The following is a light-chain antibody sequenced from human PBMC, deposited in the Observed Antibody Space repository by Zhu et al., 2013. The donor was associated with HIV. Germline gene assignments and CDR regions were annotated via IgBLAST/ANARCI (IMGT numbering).Light chain of an antibody. V-gene: IGKV3-15*01. Sequence: EVVLTQSPVTLAGFPGDRVTLSCRASQSVANSLAWYQQKPGQAPRLLIYSASTRATGIPARFSGSGSGTEFTLTISSLQPDDFATYYCQQYNTYLWTFGQGTKVEIK. CDR2: SAS. CDR1: QSVANS. CDR3: QQYNTYLWT. J-gene: IGKJ1*01.